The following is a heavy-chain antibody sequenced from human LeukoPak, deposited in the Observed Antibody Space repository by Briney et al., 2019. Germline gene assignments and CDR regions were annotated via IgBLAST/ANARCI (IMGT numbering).Heavy chain of an antibody. CDR3: ARVVPPGGLIDY. J-gene: IGHJ4*02. CDR2: INHSGST. V-gene: IGHV4-34*01. D-gene: IGHD3-16*01. CDR1: GGSFSGYY. Sequence: SSETLSLTCAVYGGSFSGYYWSWIRQPPGKGLEWIGEINHSGSTNYNPSLKSRVTISVDTSKNQFSLKLSSVTAADTAVYYCARVVPPGGLIDYWGQGTLVTVSS.